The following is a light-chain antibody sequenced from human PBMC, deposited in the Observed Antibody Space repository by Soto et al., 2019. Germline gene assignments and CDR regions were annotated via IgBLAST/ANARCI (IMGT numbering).Light chain of an antibody. Sequence: QSALPQPASVAGSPGQSITISCTGTSSDFGLYNLVSWYQQHPGKAPKFMIYEVNKRSSGISFRFSGSKSGNTASLTIAGLQAEYEADYYCCSYAASGSLLFGGGTKLTVL. V-gene: IGLV2-23*02. J-gene: IGLJ2*01. CDR2: EVN. CDR1: SSDFGLYNL. CDR3: CSYAASGSLL.